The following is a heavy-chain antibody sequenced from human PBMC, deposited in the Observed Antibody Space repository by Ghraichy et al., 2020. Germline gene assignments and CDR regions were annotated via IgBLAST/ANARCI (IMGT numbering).Heavy chain of an antibody. J-gene: IGHJ6*02. CDR2: IYHNGNT. Sequence: SETLSLTCTVSGGSISTYYWSWIRQPPGKGLEWIGYIYHNGNTNYCPSLKSRVTMSVDTSKNQFSLKLSSVTAADTAVYYCARDRGWDSTSRPYQYGMDVWGQGTTVTVSS. D-gene: IGHD6-13*01. V-gene: IGHV4-59*01. CDR1: GGSISTYY. CDR3: ARDRGWDSTSRPYQYGMDV.